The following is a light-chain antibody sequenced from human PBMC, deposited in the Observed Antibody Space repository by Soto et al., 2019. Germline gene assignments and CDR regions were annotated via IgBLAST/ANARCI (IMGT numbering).Light chain of an antibody. CDR2: EDS. J-gene: IGKJ1*01. Sequence: EILLTQSPGTLSLSPGERATLSGRASQSVSSSSLAWYQQNPGQAPRLLIYEDSSRATGIPDRFSGSGSGTDFTLTISRLEPEDFAVYYCPQYGRSRTVGQGTKVEIK. V-gene: IGKV3-20*01. CDR3: PQYGRSRT. CDR1: QSVSSSS.